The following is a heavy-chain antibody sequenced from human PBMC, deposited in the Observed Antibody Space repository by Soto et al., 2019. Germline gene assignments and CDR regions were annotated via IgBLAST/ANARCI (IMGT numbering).Heavy chain of an antibody. CDR3: TTDLPWSYGALAY. J-gene: IGHJ4*02. CDR2: IKSKTNGETT. V-gene: IGHV3-15*07. CDR1: GFTFSNAW. D-gene: IGHD1-26*01. Sequence: GGSLRLSCAASGFTFSNAWMNWVRQAPGKGLEWVGRIKSKTNGETTDYGSPVKDRFTISRDDSENTLYLQMNSLKTEDTAVYFCTTDLPWSYGALAYWXQGTLVTVSS.